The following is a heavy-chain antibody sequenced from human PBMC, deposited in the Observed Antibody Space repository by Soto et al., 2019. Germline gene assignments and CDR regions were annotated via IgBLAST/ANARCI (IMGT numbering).Heavy chain of an antibody. V-gene: IGHV1-69*01. CDR2: IIPVFGTT. Sequence: QVQLVQSGAEVKKPGSSVKVSCKASGGTFSSYAISWLRQAPGQELEWMGGIIPVFGTTNYDLKFQCRVTITADGSLITAYMVLSILRSADTALYYCATSSPYMVVGTAAGNQYYYVMDVWGQGTTVTVSS. CDR3: ATSSPYMVVGTAAGNQYYYVMDV. J-gene: IGHJ6*02. D-gene: IGHD2-2*01. CDR1: GGTFSSYA.